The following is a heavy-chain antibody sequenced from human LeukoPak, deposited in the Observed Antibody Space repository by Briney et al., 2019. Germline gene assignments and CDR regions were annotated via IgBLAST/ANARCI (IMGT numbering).Heavy chain of an antibody. CDR2: MYYRGST. V-gene: IGHV4-61*01. CDR3: ARAYYYGSGTFDI. Sequence: SETLSLTCTVSGGSVSSGSYYWTWIRQPPGKGVEWIGCMYYRGSTNYNPSLKSRVIISVDTSRNQFSLRLSSVTAADTAVYYCARAYYYGSGTFDIWGQGTRVTVSS. J-gene: IGHJ3*02. D-gene: IGHD3-10*01. CDR1: GGSVSSGSYY.